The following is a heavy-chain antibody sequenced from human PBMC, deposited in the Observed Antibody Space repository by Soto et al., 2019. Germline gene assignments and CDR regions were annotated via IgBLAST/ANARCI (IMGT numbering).Heavy chain of an antibody. D-gene: IGHD3-3*01. V-gene: IGHV1-8*01. CDR1: GYTFTNYD. CDR2: MNPNSGNT. CDR3: ARVLSWASYYDFWSGYYNYYYYGMDV. J-gene: IGHJ6*02. Sequence: QVQLVQSGAEVKKPGASVKVSCKASGYTFTNYDINWVRQATGQGLEWMGWMNPNSGNTGYAQKFKGRVTMTRNTSISTVYMELSSLRSEDTAVYYCARVLSWASYYDFWSGYYNYYYYGMDVWGQGTTVTVSS.